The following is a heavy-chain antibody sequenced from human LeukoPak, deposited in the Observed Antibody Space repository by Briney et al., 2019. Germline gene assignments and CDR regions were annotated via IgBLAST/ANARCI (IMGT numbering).Heavy chain of an antibody. J-gene: IGHJ3*02. CDR1: GFTFSSYT. CDR3: AKDSGDRQCSSSSRYRDALDI. V-gene: IGHV3-21*01. Sequence: PGGSLRLSCAASGFTFSSYTINWVRQAPGKGLEWVSSISSTSSYIYYADSVKGRLTISRDNAKNSLYLQMDSLRAEDTAVYYVAKDSGDRQCSSSSRYRDALDIWGQGTMVTVSS. CDR2: ISSTSSYI. D-gene: IGHD2-2*01.